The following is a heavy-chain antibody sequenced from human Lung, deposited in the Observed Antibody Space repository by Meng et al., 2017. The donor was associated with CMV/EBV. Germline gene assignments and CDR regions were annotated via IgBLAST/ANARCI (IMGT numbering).Heavy chain of an antibody. CDR2: IIPIFGTA. V-gene: IGHV1-69*05. CDR3: ASQEAGPYSGYEGRFDY. D-gene: IGHD5-12*01. J-gene: IGHJ4*02. CDR1: GGTFSSYA. Sequence: SVNVSCKASGGTFSSYAISWVRQAPGQGLEWMGGIIPIFGTANYAQKFQGRVTITTDESTSTAYMELSSLRSEDTAVYYCASQEAGPYSGYEGRFDYWGQGTLVTVSS.